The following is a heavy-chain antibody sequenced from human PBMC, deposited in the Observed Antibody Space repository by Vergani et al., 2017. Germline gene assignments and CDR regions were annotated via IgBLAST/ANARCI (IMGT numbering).Heavy chain of an antibody. Sequence: EVQLVQSGAEVKKPGESLKISCKGSGYSFTSYWIGWVRQMPGKGLEWMGIIYPGDSGTRYSPSFHGQVTISADKSISTAYLQWSSLKASDTAMYYCARPFTGKSVYYFPYLYYWGQGTLVTVSS. CDR3: ARPFTGKSVYYFPYLYY. D-gene: IGHD3-22*01. J-gene: IGHJ4*02. CDR2: IYPGDSGT. CDR1: GYSFTSYW. V-gene: IGHV5-51*01.